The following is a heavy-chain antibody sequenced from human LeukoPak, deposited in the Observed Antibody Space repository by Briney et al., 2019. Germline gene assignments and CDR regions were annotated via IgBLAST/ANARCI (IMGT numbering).Heavy chain of an antibody. CDR1: GFTFSSYA. Sequence: PGGSLRLSCAASGFTFSSYAMHWVRQAPGKGLEWVAAISYDGSNKYYADSVKGRFTISRDNSKNTLYLQMNSLRAEDTAVYYCARDLTRITMIVVVSYGMDVWGQGTTVTVSS. CDR3: ARDLTRITMIVVVSYGMDV. J-gene: IGHJ6*02. CDR2: ISYDGSNK. V-gene: IGHV3-30-3*01. D-gene: IGHD3-22*01.